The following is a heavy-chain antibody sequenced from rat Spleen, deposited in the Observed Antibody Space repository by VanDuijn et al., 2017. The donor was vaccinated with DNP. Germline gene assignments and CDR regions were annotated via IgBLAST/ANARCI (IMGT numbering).Heavy chain of an antibody. V-gene: IGHV3-1*01. J-gene: IGHJ2*01. CDR2: ISYSGTT. D-gene: IGHD1-7*01. CDR1: GYSITSSS. CDR3: ASHDYSY. Sequence: EVQLQESGPGLLKPSQSLSLTCSVTGYSITSSSRWNWIRRFPGNKLEWIGHISYSGTTSYHPSLKSRISITRDTSKNQFFLQLSSVTTEDTATYYCASHDYSYWGQGVMVTVSS.